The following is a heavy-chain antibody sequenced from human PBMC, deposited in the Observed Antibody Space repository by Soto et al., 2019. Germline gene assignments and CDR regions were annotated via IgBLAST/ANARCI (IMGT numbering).Heavy chain of an antibody. CDR1: GFPFSSYV. J-gene: IGHJ4*02. D-gene: IGHD4-4*01. CDR2: ISGGGSNT. V-gene: IGHV3-23*01. CDR3: AKDSNKYSSSLRGRYFDY. Sequence: SLRLPCAASGFPFSSYVMSWVRQAPGKGLEWVSGISGGGSNTFYADYVKGRFTISRDNSKNTLLLQMNSLGAEDTAVYYCAKDSNKYSSSLRGRYFDYWGQGIGVTVSS.